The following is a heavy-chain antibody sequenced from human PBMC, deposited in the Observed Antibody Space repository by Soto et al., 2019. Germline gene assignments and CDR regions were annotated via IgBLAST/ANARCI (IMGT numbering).Heavy chain of an antibody. CDR2: ISGSGGST. J-gene: IGHJ6*02. Sequence: EVQLLESGGGLVQPGGSLRLSCAASGFTFSSYAMSWVRQAPGKGLEWVSAISGSGGSTYYADSVKGRFTISRDNSKNTLYLQMNSLRAEDTAVYYCAKVRTTVTTSPYYYGMDVWGQGTTVTVSS. V-gene: IGHV3-23*01. CDR3: AKVRTTVTTSPYYYGMDV. CDR1: GFTFSSYA. D-gene: IGHD4-17*01.